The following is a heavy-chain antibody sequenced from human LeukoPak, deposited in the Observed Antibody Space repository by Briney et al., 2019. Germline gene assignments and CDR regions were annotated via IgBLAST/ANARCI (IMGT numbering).Heavy chain of an antibody. V-gene: IGHV4-34*01. CDR1: GGSFSGYY. CDR3: ARGFLYYDFWSGYRSYNWFDH. D-gene: IGHD3-3*01. J-gene: IGHJ5*02. Sequence: PSETLSLTCAVYGGSFSGYYWSWIRQPPGKGLEWIGEINHSGSTNYNPSLKSRVTISVDTSKNQFSLKLSSVTAADTAVYYCARGFLYYDFWSGYRSYNWFDHWGQGTLVTVSS. CDR2: INHSGST.